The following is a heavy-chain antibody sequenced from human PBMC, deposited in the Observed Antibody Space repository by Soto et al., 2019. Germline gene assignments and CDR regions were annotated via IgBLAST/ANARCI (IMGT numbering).Heavy chain of an antibody. CDR3: ARSFTKSRRGGVAFDY. Sequence: QVQLVQSGAEVKKPGSSVKVSCTTSGGTISSFGMNWVRQAPGQGLGWMGGIVPIDGSTKYAGKFQGRVTITADESTSTVYMDLSSLRSDDTAVYYCARSFTKSRRGGVAFDYWGQGTLLTVSP. J-gene: IGHJ4*02. D-gene: IGHD3-3*01. CDR2: IVPIDGST. CDR1: GGTISSFG. V-gene: IGHV1-69*01.